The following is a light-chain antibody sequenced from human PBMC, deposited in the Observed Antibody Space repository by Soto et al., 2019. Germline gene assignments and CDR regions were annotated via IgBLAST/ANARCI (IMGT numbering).Light chain of an antibody. V-gene: IGKV3-20*01. Sequence: EIVLTQSPVTLSLSPGERATLSCRASQSVSSSHLAWYQQKPGQAPRLLIYGASSRATGIPDRFSGSGSGTDFTLTISRLEPEDFVVYYCQQYGSSPPLTFGGGTKVDIK. J-gene: IGKJ4*01. CDR2: GAS. CDR1: QSVSSSH. CDR3: QQYGSSPPLT.